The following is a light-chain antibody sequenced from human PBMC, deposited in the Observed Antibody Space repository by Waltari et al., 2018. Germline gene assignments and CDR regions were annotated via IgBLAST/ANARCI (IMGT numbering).Light chain of an antibody. CDR2: WAS. V-gene: IGKV4-1*01. CDR3: QQYYTAPAT. J-gene: IGKJ3*01. CDR1: QSILFRSTNKNY. Sequence: DIVMTQSPDSLAVSLGERATINCRSSQSILFRSTNKNYLSWYQQKPGQPPKLLIYWASSRDTWVPARFRGSGSGSDFTLTISSLQAEGVAVYYCQQYYTAPATFGPGTKVDVK.